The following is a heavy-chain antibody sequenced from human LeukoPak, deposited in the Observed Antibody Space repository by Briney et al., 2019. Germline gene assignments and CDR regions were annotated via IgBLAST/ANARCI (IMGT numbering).Heavy chain of an antibody. J-gene: IGHJ5*02. D-gene: IGHD3-16*01. CDR1: GYTFTNFY. CDR3: ARTRGDRYSWFDP. CDR2: IDPSGGSA. V-gene: IGHV1-46*01. Sequence: ASVKVSCKASGYTFTNFYMHWVRQAPGQGLEWMGIIDPSGGSAIYAQKFQGRVTMTRDMSTSTVYMELSSLRSEDTAVYYCARTRGDRYSWFDPWGQGTLVTVSS.